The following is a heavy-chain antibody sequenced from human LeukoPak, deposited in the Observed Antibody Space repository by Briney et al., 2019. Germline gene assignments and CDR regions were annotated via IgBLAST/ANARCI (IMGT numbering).Heavy chain of an antibody. CDR1: GFTFNSYA. D-gene: IGHD3-3*01. CDR3: ARDNTVSGHYEVGY. V-gene: IGHV3-23*01. Sequence: GGSLRLSCAASGFTFNSYAMSWVRQAPGKGLEWVSAISGSGGSTYYADSVKGRFTISRDNSKNTLYLQMNSLRAEDTAVYYCARDNTVSGHYEVGYWGQGTLVTVSS. CDR2: ISGSGGST. J-gene: IGHJ4*02.